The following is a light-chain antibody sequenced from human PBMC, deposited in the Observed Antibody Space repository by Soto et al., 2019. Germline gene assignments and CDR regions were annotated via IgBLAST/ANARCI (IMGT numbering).Light chain of an antibody. CDR1: QTIYTW. CDR3: QQYNSYLVT. V-gene: IGKV1-5*03. CDR2: KAS. J-gene: IGKJ4*01. Sequence: DIQMTQSPSTLSASVGDRVTITCRASQTIYTWLAWYQQKPGKAPNLLLYKASTLKSGVPSRVSGSGSGTEVTLTINSLQPDDFATYSCQQYNSYLVTFGGRNKVQV.